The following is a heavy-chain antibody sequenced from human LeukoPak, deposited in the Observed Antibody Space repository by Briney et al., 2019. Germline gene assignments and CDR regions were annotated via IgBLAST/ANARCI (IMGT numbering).Heavy chain of an antibody. V-gene: IGHV4-38-2*02. CDR1: GYSISSGYY. CDR2: IYHSGST. Sequence: PSETLSLTCTVSGYSISSGYYWGWIRQPPGKGLEWIGSIYHSGSTYYNPSLKSRVTISVDTSKNQFSLKVSSVTAADTAIYYCARGGSNWFDPWGQGTLVTVSS. J-gene: IGHJ5*02. CDR3: ARGGSNWFDP.